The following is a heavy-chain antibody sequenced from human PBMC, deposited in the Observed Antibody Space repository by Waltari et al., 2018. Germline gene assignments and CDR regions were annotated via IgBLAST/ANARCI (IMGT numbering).Heavy chain of an antibody. CDR2: ISFDGSNK. CDR1: GFTFSSYA. V-gene: IGHV3-30-3*01. D-gene: IGHD5-12*01. J-gene: IGHJ4*02. Sequence: QVQLVESGGGVVQPGRSLRLSCAASGFTFSSYAPPGVRQAPGKGLEWVAVISFDGSNKYYADSVKGRFTISRDNSKNTLYLQMNSLRAEDTAVYYCARDTVDSGYVGFYFDYWGQGTLVTVSS. CDR3: ARDTVDSGYVGFYFDY.